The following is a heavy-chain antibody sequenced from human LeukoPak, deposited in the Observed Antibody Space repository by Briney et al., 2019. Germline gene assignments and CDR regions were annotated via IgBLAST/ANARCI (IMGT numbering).Heavy chain of an antibody. CDR2: INHSGST. J-gene: IGHJ4*02. Sequence: SETLSLTCAVYGGSFSGYYWSWIRQPPGKGLEWIGEINHSGSTNYNPSLKSRVTIYIDTSKNQFSLKLSSVTAADTAVYYCARKRITIFGVVINGFDYWGQGTLVTVSS. V-gene: IGHV4-34*01. CDR1: GGSFSGYY. CDR3: ARKRITIFGVVINGFDY. D-gene: IGHD3-3*01.